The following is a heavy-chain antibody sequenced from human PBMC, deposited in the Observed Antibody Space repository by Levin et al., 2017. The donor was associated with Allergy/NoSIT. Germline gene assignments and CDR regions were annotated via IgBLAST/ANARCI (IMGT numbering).Heavy chain of an antibody. J-gene: IGHJ3*02. CDR3: ARDRYLRPGHAFDI. D-gene: IGHD4-17*01. V-gene: IGHV4-61*01. Sequence: SETLSLTCTVSGGSVSSGSYYWSWIRHPPGKGLEWIGYIYYSGSTNYNPSLKSRVTISVDTSKNQFSLKLSSVTAADTAVYYCARDRYLRPGHAFDIWGQGTMVTVSS. CDR1: GGSVSSGSYY. CDR2: IYYSGST.